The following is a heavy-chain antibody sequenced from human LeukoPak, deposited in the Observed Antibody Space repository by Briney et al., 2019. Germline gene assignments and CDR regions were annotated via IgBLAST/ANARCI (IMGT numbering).Heavy chain of an antibody. CDR1: GGSISSGGYY. CDR2: IYHSGST. CDR3: ARGVLGTYDY. Sequence: SETLSLTCAVSGGSISSGGYYWSWIRQPPGKGLEWIGYIYHSGSTYYNPSLKSRVTISVDRSKNQFSLKLSSVTAADTAVYYCARGVLGTYDYWGQGTLVTVSS. V-gene: IGHV4-30-2*01. J-gene: IGHJ4*02. D-gene: IGHD7-27*01.